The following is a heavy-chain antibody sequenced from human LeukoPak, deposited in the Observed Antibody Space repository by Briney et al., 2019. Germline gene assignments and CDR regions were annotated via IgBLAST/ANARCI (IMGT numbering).Heavy chain of an antibody. D-gene: IGHD3-3*01. CDR3: TRDYDFWSGYRGGAFDI. CDR1: GFTFVDYV. Sequence: GGSLRLSCTAFGFTFVDYVMSWVRQAPGKGLEWVAFIRSKAYSGTTEYAASVKGRFTISRDDSTSIAYLQMNSLKTEDTAVYYCTRDYDFWSGYRGGAFDIWGRGTMVTVSS. V-gene: IGHV3-49*04. J-gene: IGHJ3*02. CDR2: IRSKAYSGTT.